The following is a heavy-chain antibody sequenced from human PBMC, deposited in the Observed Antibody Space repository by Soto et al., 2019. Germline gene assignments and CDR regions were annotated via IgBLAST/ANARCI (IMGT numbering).Heavy chain of an antibody. J-gene: IGHJ6*02. CDR2: INAGNGNT. V-gene: IGHV1-3*01. Sequence: QVQLVQSGAEVKKPGASVKVSCKASGYTFTSYAMHWVRQAPGQRLEWMGWINAGNGNTKYSQKFQGRVTMTRDTSASTAYMELGRLRSEDTAVYYCARDFTRDTAMVAQGYYYYYGMDVWGQGTTVTVSS. CDR3: ARDFTRDTAMVAQGYYYYYGMDV. CDR1: GYTFTSYA. D-gene: IGHD5-18*01.